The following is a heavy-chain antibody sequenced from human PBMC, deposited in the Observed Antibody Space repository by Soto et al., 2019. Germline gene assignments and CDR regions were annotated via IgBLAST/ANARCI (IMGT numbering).Heavy chain of an antibody. CDR1: GYTFTSYD. Sequence: ASVKVSCKASGYTFTSYDINWVRQATGQGLEWMGWMNPNSGNTGYAQKFQGRVTVTRNTSISTAYMELSSLRSEDTAVYYCAREGGDILNGYTPRMDVWGQGTTVTVSS. J-gene: IGHJ6*02. D-gene: IGHD3-9*01. CDR2: MNPNSGNT. V-gene: IGHV1-8*01. CDR3: AREGGDILNGYTPRMDV.